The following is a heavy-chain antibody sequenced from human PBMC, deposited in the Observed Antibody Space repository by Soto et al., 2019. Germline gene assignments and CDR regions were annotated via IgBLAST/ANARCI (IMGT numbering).Heavy chain of an antibody. D-gene: IGHD6-19*01. J-gene: IGHJ4*02. CDR1: GYTFNGYG. Sequence: ASVKFSCKASGYTFNGYGITWVRQAPGQVLECMVWISAYHGNTNYXXQLQGRVXXTSDTSTSTAXMELRXLRPDDTAVYYCARGPEMAELPYCAQGTLVTVSX. V-gene: IGHV1-18*01. CDR2: ISAYHGNT. CDR3: ARGPEMAELPY.